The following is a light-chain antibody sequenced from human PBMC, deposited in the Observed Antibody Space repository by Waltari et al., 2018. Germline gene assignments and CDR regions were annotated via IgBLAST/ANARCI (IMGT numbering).Light chain of an antibody. CDR3: QQYDGSSVT. CDR2: GTS. Sequence: CRASQTISGSWLTWYQQKPGQAPRLVIYGTSIRATAIPDRFSGSGSGTDFTLTISRLEPEDFAVYYCQQYDGSSVTFGGGTKVEIK. J-gene: IGKJ4*01. V-gene: IGKV3-20*01. CDR1: QTISGSW.